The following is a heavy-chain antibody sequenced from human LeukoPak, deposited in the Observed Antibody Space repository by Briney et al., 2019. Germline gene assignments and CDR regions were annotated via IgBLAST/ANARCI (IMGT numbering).Heavy chain of an antibody. D-gene: IGHD3-10*01. CDR2: ISGSGGST. J-gene: IGHJ6*02. Sequence: GGSLGLSCAASGFTFSSYAMSWVRQAPGKGLEWVSAISGSGGSTYYADSVEGRFTISRDNSKNTLYLQMNSLRAEDTAVYYCARRSLMVRGVIIPSYYYGMDVWGQGTTVTVSS. V-gene: IGHV3-23*01. CDR1: GFTFSSYA. CDR3: ARRSLMVRGVIIPSYYYGMDV.